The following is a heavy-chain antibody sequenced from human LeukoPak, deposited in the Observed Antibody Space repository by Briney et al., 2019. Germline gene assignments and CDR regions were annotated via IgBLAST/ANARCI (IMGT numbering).Heavy chain of an antibody. V-gene: IGHV4-59*01. Sequence: SETLSLTCTVSGGSISSYYWSWIRQPPGKGLEWIGYIYYSGSTNYNPPLKSRVTISVDTSKNQFSLKLSSVTAADTAVYYCAREGSGMAQIGAFDIWGQGTMVTVSS. J-gene: IGHJ3*02. D-gene: IGHD3-10*01. CDR1: GGSISSYY. CDR2: IYYSGST. CDR3: AREGSGMAQIGAFDI.